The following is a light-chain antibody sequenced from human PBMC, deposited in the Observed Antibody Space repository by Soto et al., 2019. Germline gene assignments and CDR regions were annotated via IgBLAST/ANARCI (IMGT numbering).Light chain of an antibody. CDR2: DAS. V-gene: IGKV3-20*01. CDR3: QQCAYSPRT. Sequence: EIVLTQSPDTLYLSPGEIATISCRASQSIGNNYLAWYQQKPGQAPRLLIYDASSRATGIPDRFTGSGSGADFALTISRLEPEDFAVYYCQQCAYSPRTFGQGTKVEVK. J-gene: IGKJ1*01. CDR1: QSIGNNY.